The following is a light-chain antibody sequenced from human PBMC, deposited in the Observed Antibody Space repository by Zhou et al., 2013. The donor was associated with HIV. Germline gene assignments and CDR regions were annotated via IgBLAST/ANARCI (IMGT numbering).Light chain of an antibody. CDR2: KAS. J-gene: IGKJ2*01. CDR1: QSISSW. Sequence: DIQMTQSPSTLSASVGDRVTITCRASQSISSWLAWYQQKPGKAPNLLIYKASSLESGVPSRFSGSGSGTEFTLSISSLQPDDCATYYCQQYNTFPYTFGQGTKAGDQT. CDR3: QQYNTFPYT. V-gene: IGKV1-5*03.